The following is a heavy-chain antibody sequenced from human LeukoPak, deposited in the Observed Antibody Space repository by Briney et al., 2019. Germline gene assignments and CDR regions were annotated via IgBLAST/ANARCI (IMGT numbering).Heavy chain of an antibody. CDR1: GFTFSTYT. V-gene: IGHV3-48*01. CDR2: ISGSSSSI. CDR3: ARDGRNPRGMDV. J-gene: IGHJ6*02. Sequence: GGSLRLSCAASGFTFSTYTMNWVRQAPGKGLEWVSYISGSSSSIYYADSVEGRFTISRDNSKNTLYLQMNSLRAEDTAVYYCARDGRNPRGMDVWGQGTTVTVSS.